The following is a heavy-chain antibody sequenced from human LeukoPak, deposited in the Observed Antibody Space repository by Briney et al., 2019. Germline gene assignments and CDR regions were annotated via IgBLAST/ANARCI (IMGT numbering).Heavy chain of an antibody. CDR3: ARVGPNGGYYYYYMDV. V-gene: IGHV1-2*02. CDR1: GYTFTGYY. J-gene: IGHJ6*03. CDR2: INPNSGGT. Sequence: ASVKVSCKASGYTFTGYYMHWVRQAPGQGLEGMGWINPNSGGTNYAQKFQGRVTMTRDTSISTAYMELSRLRSNDTAVYYCARVGPNGGYYYYYMDVWGKGTTVTVSS. D-gene: IGHD7-27*01.